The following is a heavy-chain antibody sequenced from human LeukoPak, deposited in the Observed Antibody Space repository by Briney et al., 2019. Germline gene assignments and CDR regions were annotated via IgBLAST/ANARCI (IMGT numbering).Heavy chain of an antibody. Sequence: SETLSLTCTVSGGSISSGSYYWSWIRQPAGKGLEWIGRIYTSGSTNYNPSLKSRVTISVDTSKNQFSLNLSSVTAADTAVYYCARAMATIADLLDYWGQGTLVTVSS. CDR1: GGSISSGSYY. V-gene: IGHV4-61*02. CDR3: ARAMATIADLLDY. CDR2: IYTSGST. J-gene: IGHJ4*02. D-gene: IGHD5-24*01.